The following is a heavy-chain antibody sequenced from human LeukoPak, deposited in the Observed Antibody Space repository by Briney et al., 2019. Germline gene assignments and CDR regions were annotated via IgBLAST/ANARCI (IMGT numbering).Heavy chain of an antibody. J-gene: IGHJ4*02. CDR1: GFTFSDYW. Sequence: GGSLRLSCAASGFTFSDYWMSWVRQAPGKGLEWVANIQQDGSEKYYVDSVEGRFTISRDNAKNSLYLQMNSLRAEDTAVYYCARDRAFHSSGWCNGAPYHYWGQGTLVTVSS. CDR3: ARDRAFHSSGWCNGAPYHY. D-gene: IGHD6-19*01. V-gene: IGHV3-7*01. CDR2: IQQDGSEK.